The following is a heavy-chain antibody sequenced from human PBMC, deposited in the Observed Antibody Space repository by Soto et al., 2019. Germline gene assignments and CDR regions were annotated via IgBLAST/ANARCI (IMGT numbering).Heavy chain of an antibody. D-gene: IGHD2-2*02. Sequence: PSETLSLTCTVSGGSISSSNYYWGWIRQPPGKGLEWIGSSYYSGSTYYNPSLKSRVTIXXXTXXXXXSPXLXXVTAADTAVYYCARDCSSTSCYKYWGQGILVT. CDR2: SYYSGST. J-gene: IGHJ4*02. V-gene: IGHV4-39*02. CDR3: ARDCSSTSCYKY. CDR1: GGSISSSNYY.